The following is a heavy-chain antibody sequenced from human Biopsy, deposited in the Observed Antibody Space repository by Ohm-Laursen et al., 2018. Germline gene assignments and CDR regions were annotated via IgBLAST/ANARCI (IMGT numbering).Heavy chain of an antibody. CDR3: TKDLQWEDTWFDP. V-gene: IGHV4-4*07. D-gene: IGHD1-26*01. CDR1: GDSITNHQ. J-gene: IGHJ5*02. Sequence: SDTLSLTCSVSGDSITNHQWSWIRQPAGRGLEWIGRIFVGDRADYRPTDYNPSLKSRVTMSVDTSKKQFSMRLRSVTVADTAVYYCTKDLQWEDTWFDPWGQGILVTVTS. CDR2: IFVGDRADYRPT.